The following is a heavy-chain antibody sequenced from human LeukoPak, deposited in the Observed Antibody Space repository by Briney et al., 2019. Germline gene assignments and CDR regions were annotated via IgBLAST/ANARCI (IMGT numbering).Heavy chain of an antibody. Sequence: GGSLRLSCAASGFTFSSYEMKWVRQAPGKGLEWVSNISSSGTSIYYADSVKGRFTISRDNAKNSLYLQMNSLRAEDTAVYYCATGEGGSYYDSRGYYSDIWGQGTMVTVSS. CDR1: GFTFSSYE. J-gene: IGHJ3*02. D-gene: IGHD3-22*01. CDR2: ISSSGTSI. CDR3: ATGEGGSYYDSRGYYSDI. V-gene: IGHV3-48*03.